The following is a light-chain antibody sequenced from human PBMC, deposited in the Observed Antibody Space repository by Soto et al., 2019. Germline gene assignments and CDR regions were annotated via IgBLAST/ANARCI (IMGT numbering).Light chain of an antibody. J-gene: IGKJ1*01. CDR3: QQYGSSSWT. CDR1: QSVSGTH. Sequence: EIVLTQSPGTLSLSPGERATLSCRASQSVSGTHLAWYQQKPGQAPRLLIYGASSRATGIPDRFSGSGSGTDFSLTISRLEPEDFAVYYCQQYGSSSWTFGQGTKVEI. V-gene: IGKV3-20*01. CDR2: GAS.